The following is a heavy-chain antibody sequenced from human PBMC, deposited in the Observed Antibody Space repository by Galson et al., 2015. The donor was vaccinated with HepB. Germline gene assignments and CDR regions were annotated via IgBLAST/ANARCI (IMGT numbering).Heavy chain of an antibody. J-gene: IGHJ4*02. CDR3: ARALSTTVVRLGGY. CDR1: GFTFSSYG. Sequence: SLRLSCAASGFTFSSYGMHWVRQAPGKGLEWVAVIWYDGSNKYYADSVKGRFTISRDNSKNTLYLQMNSLRAEDTAVYYCARALSTTVVRLGGYWGQGTLATVSS. V-gene: IGHV3-33*01. D-gene: IGHD4-23*01. CDR2: IWYDGSNK.